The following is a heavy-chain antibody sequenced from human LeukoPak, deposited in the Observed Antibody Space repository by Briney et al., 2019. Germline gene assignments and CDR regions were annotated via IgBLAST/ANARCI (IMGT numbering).Heavy chain of an antibody. CDR2: ISGTGTA. CDR1: GGSMRSFY. D-gene: IGHD4-11*01. Sequence: PSETLSLTSSVSGGSMRSFYWTWVRQAAGKGLEWIGRISGTGTAYSNPSLQSRVIISLDASSNQFSLKLSSMTAADTAVYFCARGRELTAVSGHYSFDYWGLGTLVSVSS. CDR3: ARGRELTAVSGHYSFDY. J-gene: IGHJ4*02. V-gene: IGHV4-4*07.